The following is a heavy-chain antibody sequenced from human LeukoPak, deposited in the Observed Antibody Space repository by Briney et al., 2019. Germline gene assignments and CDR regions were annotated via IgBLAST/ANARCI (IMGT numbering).Heavy chain of an antibody. Sequence: PSQTLSLTCTVSGGSISSGSYYWSWIRQPAGKGLEWIGRIYTSGSTNYNPSLKSRVTISVDTSKNQFSLKLSSVTAADTAVYYCARDRAPYVWGSTNPKENWFDPWGQGTLVTVSS. D-gene: IGHD3-16*01. V-gene: IGHV4-61*02. J-gene: IGHJ5*02. CDR1: GGSISSGSYY. CDR2: IYTSGST. CDR3: ARDRAPYVWGSTNPKENWFDP.